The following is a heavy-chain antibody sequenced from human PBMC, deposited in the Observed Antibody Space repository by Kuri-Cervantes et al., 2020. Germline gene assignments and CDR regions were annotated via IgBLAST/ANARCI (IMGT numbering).Heavy chain of an antibody. CDR3: AKEKVWGSYRCLDY. CDR2: IRYDGSNK. Sequence: GGSLRLSCAASGFTFSSYGMHWVRQAPGKGLEWVAFIRYDGSNKYYADSVKGRFTISRDNSKNTLYLQMNSLRAEDTAVYYCAKEKVWGSYRCLDYWGQGTLVTVSS. J-gene: IGHJ4*02. V-gene: IGHV3-30*02. D-gene: IGHD3-16*02. CDR1: GFTFSSYG.